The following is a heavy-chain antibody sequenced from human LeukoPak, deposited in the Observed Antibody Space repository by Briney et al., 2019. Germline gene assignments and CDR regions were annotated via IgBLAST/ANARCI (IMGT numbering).Heavy chain of an antibody. V-gene: IGHV4-34*01. D-gene: IGHD6-6*01. CDR3: ARGTAARNFDY. CDR1: GGSFSGHY. J-gene: IGHJ4*02. CDR2: INHSGST. Sequence: SETLSLTCAVYGGSFSGHYWSWIRQPPGKGLEWIGEINHSGSTNYNPSLKSRVTISVDTSKNQFSLKLSSVTAADTAVYYCARGTAARNFDYWGQGTLVTVSS.